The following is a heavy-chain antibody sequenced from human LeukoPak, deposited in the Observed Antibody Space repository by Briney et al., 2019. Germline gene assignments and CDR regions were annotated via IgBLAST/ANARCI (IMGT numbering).Heavy chain of an antibody. CDR3: ARDDAPGLVAATADAFDI. CDR1: GGSINSYY. J-gene: IGHJ3*02. CDR2: IYTSGST. D-gene: IGHD2-15*01. Sequence: SETLSLTCTVSGGSINSYYWSWIRQPAGKGLEWIGRIYTSGSTNYNPSLKSRVTMSVDTSKNQFSLKLSSVTAADTAVYYCARDDAPGLVAATADAFDIWGQGTMVTISS. V-gene: IGHV4-4*07.